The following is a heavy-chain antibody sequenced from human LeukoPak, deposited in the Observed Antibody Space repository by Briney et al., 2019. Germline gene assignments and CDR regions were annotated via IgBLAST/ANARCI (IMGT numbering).Heavy chain of an antibody. Sequence: GGSLRLSCAASGFTFSDYYMSWIRQAPGKGLEWVSYISSSSSYTNYADSVKGRFTISRGNAKNSLYLQMNSLRAEDTAVYYCARDAKGDYYGSGSYLHPDYWGQGTLVTVSS. CDR3: ARDAKGDYYGSGSYLHPDY. D-gene: IGHD3-10*01. J-gene: IGHJ4*02. CDR1: GFTFSDYY. CDR2: ISSSSSYT. V-gene: IGHV3-11*06.